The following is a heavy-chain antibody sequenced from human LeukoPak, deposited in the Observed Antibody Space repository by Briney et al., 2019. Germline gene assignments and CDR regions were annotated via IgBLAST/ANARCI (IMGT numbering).Heavy chain of an antibody. Sequence: PGGSLRLSCVASGFTFSSYAMSWVRQAPGKGLEWVSAISGSGVTTHYAGSVKGRFSISRDNSENTLYLQMNSLRAEDTAVYYCARESEQWLVFYRAFDIWGQGTMVTVSS. CDR3: ARESEQWLVFYRAFDI. V-gene: IGHV3-23*01. J-gene: IGHJ3*02. CDR2: ISGSGVTT. CDR1: GFTFSSYA. D-gene: IGHD6-19*01.